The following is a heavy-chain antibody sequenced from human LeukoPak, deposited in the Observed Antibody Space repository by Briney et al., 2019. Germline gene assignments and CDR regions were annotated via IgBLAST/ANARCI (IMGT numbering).Heavy chain of an antibody. CDR2: IYTSGST. V-gene: IGHV4-4*07. CDR1: XY. Sequence: XYWSWIRQPPGKGLEWIGRIYTSGSTNYNPSLKSRVTMSVDTSKNQFSLKLSSVTAADTAVYYCARDPGVVVVAAWGQGTLVTVSS. CDR3: ARDPGVVVVAA. D-gene: IGHD2-15*01. J-gene: IGHJ5*02.